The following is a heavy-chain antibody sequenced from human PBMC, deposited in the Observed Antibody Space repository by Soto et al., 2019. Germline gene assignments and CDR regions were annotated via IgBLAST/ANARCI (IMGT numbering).Heavy chain of an antibody. CDR2: IYYSGST. D-gene: IGHD3-10*01. J-gene: IGHJ4*02. Sequence: ETLSLTCTVSGGSISSYYWSWIRQPPGKGLEWIGYIYYSGSTNYNPSLKSRVTISVDTSKNQFSLKLTSVTAADTAVYYCALTRGPLVDYWGQGTLVTVSS. CDR3: ALTRGPLVDY. CDR1: GGSISSYY. V-gene: IGHV4-59*01.